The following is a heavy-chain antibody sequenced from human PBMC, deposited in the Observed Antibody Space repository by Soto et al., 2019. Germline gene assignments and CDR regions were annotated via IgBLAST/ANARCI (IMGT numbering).Heavy chain of an antibody. CDR2: IIPIFGTA. J-gene: IGHJ5*02. CDR3: ASFTHGGSCYYRYGLAFPAQRSTDP. Sequence: SAVQVSCKDSVGSFSSYAISWVRQAPGQGIEWMGGIIPIFGTANYAQKFQGRVTITADKSTSTDYMELSSLRSEDTAVYYCASFTHGGSCYYRYGLAFPAQRSTDP. CDR1: VGSFSSYA. D-gene: IGHD1-26*01. V-gene: IGHV1-69*06.